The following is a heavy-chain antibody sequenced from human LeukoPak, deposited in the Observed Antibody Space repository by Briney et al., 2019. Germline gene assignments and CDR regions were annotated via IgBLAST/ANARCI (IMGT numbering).Heavy chain of an antibody. D-gene: IGHD4-17*01. V-gene: IGHV3-53*01. CDR2: IYSGGSK. CDR3: ARGMRGDYGDSEASDY. Sequence: GGSLRLSCAASGFTVSSYYMNWVRQAPGKGPEWVSVIYSGGSKYYADSVKGRFTISRDNSKNTVYLQMNSLRAEDTAVYYCARGMRGDYGDSEASDYWGQGTLVTVSS. J-gene: IGHJ4*02. CDR1: GFTVSSYY.